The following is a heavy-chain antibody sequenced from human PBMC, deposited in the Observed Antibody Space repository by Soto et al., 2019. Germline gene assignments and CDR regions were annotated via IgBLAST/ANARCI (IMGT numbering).Heavy chain of an antibody. CDR3: ARELLRFLEWLSPYYYYYGMDV. V-gene: IGHV1-18*01. D-gene: IGHD3-3*01. Sequence: ASVKVSCKASGYTFTSYGISWVRQAPGQGLEWMGWISAYNGNTNYAQKLQGRVTMTTDTSTSTAYMELRSLRSDDTAVYYCARELLRFLEWLSPYYYYYGMDVWGQGTTVTV. CDR2: ISAYNGNT. J-gene: IGHJ6*02. CDR1: GYTFTSYG.